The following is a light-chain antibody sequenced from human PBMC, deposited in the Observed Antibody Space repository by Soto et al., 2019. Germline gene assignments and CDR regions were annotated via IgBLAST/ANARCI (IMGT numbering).Light chain of an antibody. CDR1: QSVSSN. V-gene: IGKV3-15*01. CDR2: GAS. Sequence: EIGMTQSPVTLSVSLGERATLSCRASQSVSSNLAWYQQKLGQAPRLLIYGASTRATGIPARFSGSGSGTEFTLTISSLQSEDFAVYYCQQYKNWPPYTFGQGTKLEIK. CDR3: QQYKNWPPYT. J-gene: IGKJ2*01.